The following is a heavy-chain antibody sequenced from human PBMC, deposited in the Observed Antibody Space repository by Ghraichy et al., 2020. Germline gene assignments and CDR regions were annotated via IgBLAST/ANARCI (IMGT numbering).Heavy chain of an antibody. J-gene: IGHJ6*02. CDR3: AREAKYYDFWSGYYSYYYYGMDV. CDR1: GFTFSSYG. CDR2: IWYDGSNK. D-gene: IGHD3-3*01. Sequence: GGSLRLSCAASGFTFSSYGMHWVRQAPGKGLEWVAVIWYDGSNKYYADSVKGRFTISRDNSKNTLYLQMNSLRAEDTAVYYCAREAKYYDFWSGYYSYYYYGMDVWGQGTTVTVSS. V-gene: IGHV3-33*01.